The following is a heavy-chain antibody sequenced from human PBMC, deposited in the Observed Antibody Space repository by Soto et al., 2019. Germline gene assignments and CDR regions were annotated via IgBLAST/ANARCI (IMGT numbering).Heavy chain of an antibody. CDR2: MNPNSGNT. J-gene: IGHJ3*02. V-gene: IGHV1-8*01. D-gene: IGHD1-1*01. CDR1: GYTFTIYD. CDR3: ARGLEPLGDAFDI. Sequence: SVKVCCKASGYTFTIYDINWVRQATGQGLEWMGWMNPNSGNTGYAQKLQGRVTMTRNTSISTAYMELSSLRYEDTAVYYCARGLEPLGDAFDIWGQGTMVTVSS.